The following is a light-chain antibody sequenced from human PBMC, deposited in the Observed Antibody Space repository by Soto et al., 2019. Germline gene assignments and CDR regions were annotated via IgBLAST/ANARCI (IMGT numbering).Light chain of an antibody. V-gene: IGLV3-21*02. J-gene: IGLJ2*01. Sequence: SYELTQPPSVTVAPGQTARIACGSTSIGIKGVYWYQQKPGQAPVLVVSDDSDRPSGLPERFSGSKSGNTATLTINRVEAGDEADYYCQVWDSSSDHSGVFGGGTKLTVL. CDR1: SIGIKG. CDR3: QVWDSSSDHSGV. CDR2: DDS.